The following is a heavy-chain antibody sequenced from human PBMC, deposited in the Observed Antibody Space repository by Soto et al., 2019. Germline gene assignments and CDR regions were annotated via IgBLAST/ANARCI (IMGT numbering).Heavy chain of an antibody. V-gene: IGHV3-23*04. J-gene: IGHJ4*02. D-gene: IGHD2-15*01. CDR3: ASQRGIVVVVAADY. CDR1: GFTFSSYA. CDR2: ISGSAGNT. Sequence: EVQLVESGGGLVQPGGSLRLSCAASGFTFSSYAMSWVRQAPGKGLEWVSAISGSAGNTYYADSVKGRFTISRDNSKNTLYLQMNSLRAEDTAVYYCASQRGIVVVVAADYWGQGTLVTVSS.